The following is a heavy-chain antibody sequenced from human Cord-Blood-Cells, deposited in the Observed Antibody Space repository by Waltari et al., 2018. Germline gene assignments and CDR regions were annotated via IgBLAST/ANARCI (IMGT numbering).Heavy chain of an antibody. V-gene: IGHV1-2*02. CDR2: INPNSGGT. J-gene: IGHJ5*02. CDR1: GYTFTGYY. D-gene: IGHD3-10*01. CDR3: ARIYFGGSGSNWFDP. Sequence: QVQLVQSGAEVKKPGASVKVSCTASGYTFTGYYMHWVRQAPGQGLEWMGWINPNSGGTNYAQKFQGRVTMTRDTSISTAYMELSRLRSDDTAVYYCARIYFGGSGSNWFDPWGQGTLVTVSS.